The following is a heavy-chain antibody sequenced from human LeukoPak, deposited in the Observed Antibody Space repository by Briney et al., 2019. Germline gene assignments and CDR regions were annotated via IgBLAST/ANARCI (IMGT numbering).Heavy chain of an antibody. CDR2: IYYSGST. J-gene: IGHJ5*02. V-gene: IGHV4-59*01. CDR1: GGSISSYY. D-gene: IGHD3-9*01. CDR3: ARSRYFDSGDFDP. Sequence: KSSETLSLTCTVSGGSISSYYWSWIRQPPGKGLEWIGYIYYSGSTNYNPSLKSRVTISVDTSKNQFSLKLSSVTAADTAVYYCARSRYFDSGDFDPWGQGTLVTVSS.